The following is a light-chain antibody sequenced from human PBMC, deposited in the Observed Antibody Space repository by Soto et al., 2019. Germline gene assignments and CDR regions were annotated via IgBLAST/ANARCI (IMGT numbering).Light chain of an antibody. Sequence: QSALTQPPSASGSPGQSVTISCTGTSSDVGGNIFVSWYQQHPGKVPKLIIYDVNKRPSGVPDRFSGSKYGNTASLTVSGLQAEDEGDYYCVSFAGGTYVFGTGTKVTVL. J-gene: IGLJ1*01. CDR1: SSDVGGNIF. CDR2: DVN. CDR3: VSFAGGTYV. V-gene: IGLV2-8*01.